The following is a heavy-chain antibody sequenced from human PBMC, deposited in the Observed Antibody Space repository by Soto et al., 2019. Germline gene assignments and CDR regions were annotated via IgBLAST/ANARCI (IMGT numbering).Heavy chain of an antibody. Sequence: SETLSLTCTVSGGSISSYYWSWIRQPPGKGLEWIGYIYYSGSTNYNPSLKSRFTISVDTSKNQFSLKLSSVTAADTAVYYCARVRDSSVDFDYWGQGTLVTVSS. J-gene: IGHJ4*02. CDR1: GGSISSYY. V-gene: IGHV4-59*01. CDR2: IYYSGST. CDR3: ARVRDSSVDFDY. D-gene: IGHD3-22*01.